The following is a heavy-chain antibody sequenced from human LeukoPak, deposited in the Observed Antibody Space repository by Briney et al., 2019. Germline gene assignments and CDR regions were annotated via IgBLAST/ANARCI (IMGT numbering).Heavy chain of an antibody. D-gene: IGHD1-1*01. Sequence: SETLSLTCAVYGVSFSGYYWSWIRQPPGKGLERIGEINHSGRTNYNPSLKSRVTISVDTSKTQFSLKRSSVTAADTPVYYCARPVPSRLGWFDPWGQGTLVTVSS. J-gene: IGHJ5*02. CDR1: GVSFSGYY. CDR3: ARPVPSRLGWFDP. V-gene: IGHV4-34*01. CDR2: INHSGRT.